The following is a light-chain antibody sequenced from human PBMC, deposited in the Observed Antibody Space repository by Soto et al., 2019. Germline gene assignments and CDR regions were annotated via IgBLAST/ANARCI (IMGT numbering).Light chain of an antibody. CDR1: SSDVGGYNY. V-gene: IGLV2-8*01. Sequence: QSALTQPPSASGSLGQSVTISCTGTSSDVGGYNYVSWHQQHPGKAPKVMIYEVTKRPPGVPDRFSGSKSGNTAALTVSGAQAEDEAEYYCRSSDGGGRRVVLGGGTKLTVL. J-gene: IGLJ2*01. CDR2: EVT. CDR3: RSSDGGGRRVV.